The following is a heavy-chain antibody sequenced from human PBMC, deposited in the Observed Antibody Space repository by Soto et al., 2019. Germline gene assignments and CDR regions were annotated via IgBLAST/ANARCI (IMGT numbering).Heavy chain of an antibody. CDR2: INPDSVGT. J-gene: IGHJ3*02. V-gene: IGHV1-2*02. CDR3: AREPMVRAAHGFDI. D-gene: IGHD3-10*01. Sequence: ASVKVSCKASGYTFTGHYMHWVRQAPGQGLEWMGWINPDSVGTNYAQKFQGRVTMTRDTSISTAYMELSRLRSDDTAVYYCAREPMVRAAHGFDIWGQGTMVTVSS. CDR1: GYTFTGHY.